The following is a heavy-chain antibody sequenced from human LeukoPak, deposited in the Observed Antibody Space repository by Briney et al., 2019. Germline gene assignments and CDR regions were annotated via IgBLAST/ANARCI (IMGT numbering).Heavy chain of an antibody. Sequence: ASVKVSCKASGYTFTSYAMNWVRQAPGQGLEWMGWINTNTGNPTYGQGFTGRFVFSFDTSVSTAHLEISSLKAEDTAIYYCARSRRVVVPSTLNSADDYYYYMDVWGKGTTVTVSS. CDR2: INTNTGNP. CDR1: GYTFTSYA. V-gene: IGHV7-4-1*02. CDR3: ARSRRVVVPSTLNSADDYYYYMDV. J-gene: IGHJ6*03. D-gene: IGHD2-15*01.